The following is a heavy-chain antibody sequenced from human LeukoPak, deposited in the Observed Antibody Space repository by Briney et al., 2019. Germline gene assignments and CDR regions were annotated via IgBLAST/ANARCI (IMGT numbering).Heavy chain of an antibody. Sequence: ASVKVSCKASGYTFTSYDINWVRQATGQGLEWMGWMNPNSGNTGYAQKFQGRVTMTRDTSTSTVYMELSSLRSEDTAVYYCARGSVIVGATRFDYWGQGTLVTVSS. CDR2: MNPNSGNT. CDR3: ARGSVIVGATRFDY. D-gene: IGHD1-26*01. V-gene: IGHV1-8*01. J-gene: IGHJ4*02. CDR1: GYTFTSYD.